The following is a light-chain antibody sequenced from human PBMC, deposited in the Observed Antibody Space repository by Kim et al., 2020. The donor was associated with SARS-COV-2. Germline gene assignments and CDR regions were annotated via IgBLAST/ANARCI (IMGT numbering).Light chain of an antibody. CDR2: EVS. CDR1: SSDVGSYNL. V-gene: IGLV2-23*02. J-gene: IGLJ2*01. CDR3: CSYAGSRVV. Sequence: QSALTQPASVSGSPGQSITISCTGTSSDVGSYNLVSWYQQHPGKAPKFMIYEVSKRPSGVSNRFSGSKSGDTASLTISGLQAEDEADYYCCSYAGSRVVFGGGIQLTVL.